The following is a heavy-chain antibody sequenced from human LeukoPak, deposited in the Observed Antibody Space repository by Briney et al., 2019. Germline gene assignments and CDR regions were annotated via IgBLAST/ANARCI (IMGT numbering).Heavy chain of an antibody. CDR1: GGSISSYY. V-gene: IGHV4-59*08. D-gene: IGHD6-13*01. J-gene: IGHJ4*02. CDR3: ARHKGSWLIDY. Sequence: SETLSLTCTVSGGSISSYYWSWIRQPPGKGLEWIGYIYYSGSTNYNPSLKSRVTISVDTSKNQFSLKLSSVTAADTAVNYCARHKGSWLIDYWGQGTLVTVSS. CDR2: IYYSGST.